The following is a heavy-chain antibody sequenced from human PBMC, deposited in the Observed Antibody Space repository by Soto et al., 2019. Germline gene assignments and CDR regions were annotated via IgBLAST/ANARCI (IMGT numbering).Heavy chain of an antibody. D-gene: IGHD6-6*01. V-gene: IGHV3-11*01. CDR2: IESRGRTI. J-gene: IGHJ4*02. CDR3: VRQAARNYFDF. CDR1: GFTSSDYH. Sequence: PGGSLRLSCAASGFTSSDYHMSWIRQAPGKGLEWVSFIESRGRTISYADSVKGRFTISRDNAKNSLFLQINSLRAEDTAVYYCVRQAARNYFDFWGQGTLLTVSS.